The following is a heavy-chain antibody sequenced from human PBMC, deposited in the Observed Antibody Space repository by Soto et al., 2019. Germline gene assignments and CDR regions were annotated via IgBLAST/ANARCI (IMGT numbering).Heavy chain of an antibody. Sequence: ASVKVSCKASGYTFTGYYMHWVRQAPGQGLEWMGWINPNSGGTNYAQKFQGRFTISRDNSKSTLYLQMNSLRAEHTAVYYCAKDHLRLDSSGRQFDYWGQGTLVTVSS. CDR1: GYTFTGYY. D-gene: IGHD6-19*01. V-gene: IGHV1-2*02. J-gene: IGHJ4*02. CDR2: INPNSGGT. CDR3: AKDHLRLDSSGRQFDY.